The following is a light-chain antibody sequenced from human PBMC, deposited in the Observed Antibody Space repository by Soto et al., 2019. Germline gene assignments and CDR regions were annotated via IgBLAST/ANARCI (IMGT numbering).Light chain of an antibody. J-gene: IGKJ1*01. Sequence: DIQMTQSPSTLSASVGDRVTITCRASQSISTWLAWYQQKPGQAPRLLIHKASTLETGVPSRFSGSGSGSELTLTISSLQPDDFATYYCHQYSSYPRTFGRGTKVDIK. CDR1: QSISTW. V-gene: IGKV1-5*03. CDR2: KAS. CDR3: HQYSSYPRT.